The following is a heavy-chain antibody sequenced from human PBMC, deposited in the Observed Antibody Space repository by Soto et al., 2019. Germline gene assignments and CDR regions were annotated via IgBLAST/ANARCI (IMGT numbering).Heavy chain of an antibody. CDR3: ARLGTAMVDFDY. J-gene: IGHJ4*02. Sequence: PSETLSLTCTVSGGSISSGDYYWSWIRQPPGKGLEWIGYIYYSGSTYYNPSLKSRVTISVDTSKNQFSLKLSSVTAADTAVYYCARLGTAMVDFDYWGQGTLVTVSS. CDR1: GGSISSGDYY. CDR2: IYYSGST. V-gene: IGHV4-30-4*01. D-gene: IGHD5-18*01.